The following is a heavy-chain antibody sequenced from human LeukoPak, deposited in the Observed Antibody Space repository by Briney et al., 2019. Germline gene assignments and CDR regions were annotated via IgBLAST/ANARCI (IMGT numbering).Heavy chain of an antibody. Sequence: GASVRVSCKASGYTFTGYYMHWVRQAPGQGLEWMGWINPNSGGTNYAQKFQGRVTMTRDTSISTAYMELSRLRSDGTAVYYCARKGGDSSGWFTRIDYFDYWGQGTLVTVSS. CDR3: ARKGGDSSGWFTRIDYFDY. CDR2: INPNSGGT. D-gene: IGHD6-19*01. J-gene: IGHJ4*02. V-gene: IGHV1-2*02. CDR1: GYTFTGYY.